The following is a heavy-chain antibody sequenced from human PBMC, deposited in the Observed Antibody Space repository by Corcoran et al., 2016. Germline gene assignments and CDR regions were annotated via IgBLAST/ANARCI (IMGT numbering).Heavy chain of an antibody. D-gene: IGHD5-18*01. CDR3: ARGGVDTAMVKYFSYGMDV. V-gene: IGHV1-69*01. CDR2: IIPIFGTA. J-gene: IGHJ6*02. CDR1: GGTFSSYA. Sequence: QVQLVQSGAEVKKPGSSVKVSCKASGGTFSSYAISWVRQAPGQGLEWMGGIIPIFGTANYAQKFQGRVTITADESTSTAYMELSSLRSEDTAVYYCARGGVDTAMVKYFSYGMDVCDQGTTATVSS.